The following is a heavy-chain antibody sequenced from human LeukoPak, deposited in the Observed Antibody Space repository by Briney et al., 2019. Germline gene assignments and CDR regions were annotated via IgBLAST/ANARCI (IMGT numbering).Heavy chain of an antibody. Sequence: GSLRLSCAASGFTFSSYEMNWVRQAPGKGLEWVSYISSSGSTIYYADSVKGRFTISRDNAKNSLYLQMNSLRAEDTAVYYCAREAAVAGDYWGQGTLVTVSS. CDR2: ISSSGSTI. J-gene: IGHJ4*02. V-gene: IGHV3-48*03. CDR1: GFTFSSYE. D-gene: IGHD6-19*01. CDR3: AREAAVAGDY.